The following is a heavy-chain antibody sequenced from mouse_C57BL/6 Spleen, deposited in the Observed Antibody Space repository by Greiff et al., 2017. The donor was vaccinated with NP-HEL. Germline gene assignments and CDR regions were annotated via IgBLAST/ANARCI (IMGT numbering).Heavy chain of an antibody. D-gene: IGHD2-10*01. CDR1: GYAFSSYW. J-gene: IGHJ4*01. CDR2: IYPGDGDT. CDR3: ARSYYGNSFYAMDY. V-gene: IGHV1-80*01. Sequence: VQLQQSGAELVKPGASVKISCKASGYAFSSYWMNWVKQRPGKGLEWIGQIYPGDGDTNYNGKFKGKATLTADKSSSTAYMQLSSLTSEDSAVYFCARSYYGNSFYAMDYWGQGTSVTVSS.